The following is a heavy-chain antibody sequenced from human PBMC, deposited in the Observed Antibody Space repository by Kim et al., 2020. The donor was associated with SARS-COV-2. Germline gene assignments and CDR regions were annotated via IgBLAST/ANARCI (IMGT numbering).Heavy chain of an antibody. CDR1: GFTFSSYG. D-gene: IGHD3-10*01. CDR3: ARDQIGEFYGMDV. J-gene: IGHJ6*02. V-gene: IGHV3-33*01. CDR2: IWYDGSNK. Sequence: GGSLRLSCAASGFTFSSYGMHWVRQAPGKGLEWLAVIWYDGSNKYYADSVKGRFTISSANSKDTLYLQMNSLRAEDTAVYYCARDQIGEFYGMDVWGQGTGYTVS.